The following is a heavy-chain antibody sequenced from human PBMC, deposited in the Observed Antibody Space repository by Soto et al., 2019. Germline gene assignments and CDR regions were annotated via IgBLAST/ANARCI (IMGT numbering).Heavy chain of an antibody. V-gene: IGHV3-7*04. CDR1: GFSFRRDW. D-gene: IGHD3-16*01. CDR2: ANQDGSQK. CDR3: SGGVGDAV. Sequence: QLVESGGGLVQPGGSLRLTCAVSGFSFRRDWMNWVRQAPGKGLEWVAHANQDGSQKYYVDSVKGRSTIFRDNAKNSLVLEMKTLGVEDTAVINFSGGVGDAVWGQGTLVTVSS. J-gene: IGHJ4*02.